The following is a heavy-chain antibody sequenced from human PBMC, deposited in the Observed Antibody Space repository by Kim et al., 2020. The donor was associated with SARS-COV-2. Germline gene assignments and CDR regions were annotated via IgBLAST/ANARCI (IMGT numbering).Heavy chain of an antibody. CDR1: GFTFSSYA. CDR2: IDGSGGNT. V-gene: IGHV3-23*01. Sequence: GGSLRLSCAASGFTFSSYAMAWVRQPPGRGLEWVSGIDGSGGNTYYGDSVRGRFTISRDNSKNTLYLQMSSLRVEDTAIYFCARYYYGSGSYYQKGLGWGQGTQVTVTS. J-gene: IGHJ4*02. D-gene: IGHD3-10*01. CDR3: ARYYYGSGSYYQKGLG.